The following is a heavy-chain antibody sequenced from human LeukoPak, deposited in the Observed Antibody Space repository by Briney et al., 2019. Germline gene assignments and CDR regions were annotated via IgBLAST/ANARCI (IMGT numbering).Heavy chain of an antibody. D-gene: IGHD6-6*01. Sequence: GASVKVSCKASGGTFSSYAISWVRQAPGQGLEWMGGIIPIFGTANYAQKFQGRVTITADKSTSTAYMELSSLRSEDTAVYYCARSVIAALSFDYWGQGTLVTVSS. CDR2: IIPIFGTA. CDR1: GGTFSSYA. CDR3: ARSVIAALSFDY. J-gene: IGHJ4*02. V-gene: IGHV1-69*06.